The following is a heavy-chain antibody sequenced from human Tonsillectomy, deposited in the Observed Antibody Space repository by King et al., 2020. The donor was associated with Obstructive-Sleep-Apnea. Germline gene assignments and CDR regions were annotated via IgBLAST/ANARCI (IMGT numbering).Heavy chain of an antibody. J-gene: IGHJ4*02. V-gene: IGHV1-18*04. CDR2: ISTYNGNT. CDR1: GYTFTSFG. Sequence: QLVQSGAEVKKPGASVKVSCKASGYTFTSFGISWVRQAPGQGLEWIGWISTYNGNTNYAQKFPGRVTMTTDTSTTTGYMGLRGLRSDDTAIYYCARGLSATVTPIPFDFWGQGTLVSVSS. CDR3: ARGLSATVTPIPFDF. D-gene: IGHD4-17*01.